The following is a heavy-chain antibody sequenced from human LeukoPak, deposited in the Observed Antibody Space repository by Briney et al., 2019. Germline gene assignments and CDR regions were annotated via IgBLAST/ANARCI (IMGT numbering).Heavy chain of an antibody. CDR1: GGSISSGGYY. V-gene: IGHV4-30-2*01. CDR2: IYHSGST. D-gene: IGHD2-2*01. CDR3: ARVVWEYQLLALDY. J-gene: IGHJ4*02. Sequence: SETLSLTCTVSGGSISSGGYYWSWIRQPPGKGLEWIGYIYHSGSTYYNPSIKSRVTISVDRSKNQFSLKLSSVTAADTAVYYCARVVWEYQLLALDYWGQGPLVTVSS.